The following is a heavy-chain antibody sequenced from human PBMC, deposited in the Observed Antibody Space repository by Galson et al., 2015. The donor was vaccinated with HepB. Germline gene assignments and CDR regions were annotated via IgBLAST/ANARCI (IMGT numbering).Heavy chain of an antibody. V-gene: IGHV3-64D*06. D-gene: IGHD2-2*02. J-gene: IGHJ4*02. Sequence: SLRLSCAASGFTFSSYAMHWVRQAPGKGLEYVSAISSNGGSTYYADSVKGRFTISRDNSKNTLYLQMSSLRAEDTAVYYCVKDAIVVVPAAIPAELDYWGQGTLVTVSS. CDR1: GFTFSSYA. CDR3: VKDAIVVVPAAIPAELDY. CDR2: ISSNGGST.